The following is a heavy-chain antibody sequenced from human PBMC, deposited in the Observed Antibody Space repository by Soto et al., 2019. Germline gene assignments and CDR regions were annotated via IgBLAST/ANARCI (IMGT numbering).Heavy chain of an antibody. CDR1: GFTFSTYS. D-gene: IGHD2-15*01. V-gene: IGHV3-48*02. CDR2: ISGRSSAI. CDR3: ARCASGATFNYDAMVV. J-gene: IGHJ6*02. Sequence: PGSNMRISSSSYGFTFSTYSLTWVRQAPGKGLEWVSYISGRSSAIYYADSVKGRFTISRDNAKNSLYLQMNSLRDEDTAVYDCARCASGATFNYDAMVVRGQGT.